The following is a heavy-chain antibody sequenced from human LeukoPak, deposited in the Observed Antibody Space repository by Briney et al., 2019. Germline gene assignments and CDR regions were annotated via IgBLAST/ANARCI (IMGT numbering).Heavy chain of an antibody. CDR2: IYSGGST. V-gene: IGHV3-53*01. J-gene: IGHJ6*03. CDR1: GFTVSSNY. Sequence: GGSLRLSCAASGFTVSSNYMSWVRQAPGKGLEWVSVIYSGGSTYYADSVKGRFTISRDNSKNTLYLQMNSLRAEDTAVYYCAREWDYNYMDVWGKGTTVTVSS. D-gene: IGHD1-26*01. CDR3: AREWDYNYMDV.